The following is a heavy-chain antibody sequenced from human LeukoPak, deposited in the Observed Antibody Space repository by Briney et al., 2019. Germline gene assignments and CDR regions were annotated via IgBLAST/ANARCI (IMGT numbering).Heavy chain of an antibody. CDR1: GFAFSSYG. J-gene: IGHJ4*02. Sequence: GGSLRLSCAASGFAFSSYGMHWVRQAPGKGLEWVAFISYDGSYKYYADSVKGRFTISRDNSKNTLFLQMTSLRPEDTAVYYCAKGVVSIAVAGLGYFDYWGQGTLVTVSS. D-gene: IGHD6-13*01. V-gene: IGHV3-30*18. CDR3: AKGVVSIAVAGLGYFDY. CDR2: ISYDGSYK.